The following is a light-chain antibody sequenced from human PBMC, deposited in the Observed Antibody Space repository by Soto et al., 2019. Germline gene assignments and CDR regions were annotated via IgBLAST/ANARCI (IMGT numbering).Light chain of an antibody. Sequence: QSVLTQPASVSGSPGQSITLSCTGTSSDVGAYDSVSWFQQHPGKAPKLVIYEVSNRPSGVSDRFTGSKSGSTAYLTISGLQTEDEAHYYCASYATTGTVVFGGGTQLTVL. CDR3: ASYATTGTVV. V-gene: IGLV2-14*01. J-gene: IGLJ2*01. CDR2: EVS. CDR1: SSDVGAYDS.